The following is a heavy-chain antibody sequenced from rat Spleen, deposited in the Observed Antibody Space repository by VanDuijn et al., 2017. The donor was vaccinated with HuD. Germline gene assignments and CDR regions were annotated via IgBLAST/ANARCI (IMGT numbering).Heavy chain of an antibody. Sequence: EVQLVESGGGLVQPGRSLKLSCVVSGFTFSDYDMAWVRQAPTKGLEWIASISSGGGNTYYRDSVRARFTISRDNAKSTLYLQMDSLRSEDTATYYCARETGYNSYFDYWGQGVMVTVSS. D-gene: IGHD1-4*01. CDR3: ARETGYNSYFDY. V-gene: IGHV5-25*01. CDR2: ISSGGGNT. CDR1: GFTFSDYD. J-gene: IGHJ2*01.